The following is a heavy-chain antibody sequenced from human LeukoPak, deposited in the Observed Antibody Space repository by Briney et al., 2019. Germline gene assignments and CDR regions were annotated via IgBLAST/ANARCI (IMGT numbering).Heavy chain of an antibody. Sequence: ASVKVSCKASGGTFSSYAISWVRQAPGQGLEWMGRIIPIFGTANYAQKSQGRVTITTDESTSTAYMELSSLRSEDTAVYYCARSNWNDGGYFDYWGQGTLVTVSS. D-gene: IGHD1-1*01. CDR2: IIPIFGTA. CDR1: GGTFSSYA. V-gene: IGHV1-69*05. CDR3: ARSNWNDGGYFDY. J-gene: IGHJ4*02.